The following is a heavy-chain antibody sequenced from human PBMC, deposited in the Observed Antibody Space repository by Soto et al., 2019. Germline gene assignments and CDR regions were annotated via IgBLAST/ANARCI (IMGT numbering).Heavy chain of an antibody. CDR1: GFTFTTYW. V-gene: IGHV3-74*01. J-gene: IGHJ6*02. CDR2: LNSDGSST. Sequence: PGGSLRLSCAASGFTFTTYWMHWVRQAPGKGLVWVSRLNSDGSSTSYADSVKGRFTISRDNAKNTLYLQMNSLRAEDTAVYYCARVLPGYYYYGMDVWGQGTTVTVSS. CDR3: ARVLPGYYYYGMDV.